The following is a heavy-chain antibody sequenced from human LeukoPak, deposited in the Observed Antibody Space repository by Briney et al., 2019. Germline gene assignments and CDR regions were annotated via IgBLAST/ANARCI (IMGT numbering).Heavy chain of an antibody. D-gene: IGHD6-19*01. CDR3: ARERSGWLFDY. CDR2: INDDGSAT. Sequence: GGSLRLSCAASGSTFSNYWMHWVRQVPGKGLVWVSRINDDGSATFYADSVKGRFTISRDNAKNTLFLQLNSVRAEDTAVYYCARERSGWLFDYWGQGTLVTVSS. V-gene: IGHV3-74*01. CDR1: GSTFSNYW. J-gene: IGHJ4*02.